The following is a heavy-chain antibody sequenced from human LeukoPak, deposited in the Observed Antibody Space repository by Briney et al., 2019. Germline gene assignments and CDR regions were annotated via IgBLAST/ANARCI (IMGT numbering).Heavy chain of an antibody. CDR2: INTYNGNT. Sequence: ASVKVSCKASGYTFTSYGISWVRQAPGQGLEWMGWINTYNGNTDYAQKLQGRVTMTTDTSTSTAYMELRSLRSDDTAGYYCARDARYYYDSSGYYARGEADYWGQGTLVTVSS. CDR1: GYTFTSYG. V-gene: IGHV1-18*01. J-gene: IGHJ4*02. CDR3: ARDARYYYDSSGYYARGEADY. D-gene: IGHD3-22*01.